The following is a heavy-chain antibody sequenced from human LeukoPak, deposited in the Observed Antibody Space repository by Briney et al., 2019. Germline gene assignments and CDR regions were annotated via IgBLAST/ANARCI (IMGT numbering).Heavy chain of an antibody. Sequence: PGGSLRLSCAASGFTFSSYAMNWVRQAPGKGLEWVSSISGGAGGAAYADSVKGRFTMSRDNSKNTLYLQMNSLRAEDTAVYYCARDFGGRWLLDYWGQGTLVTVSS. CDR3: ARDFGGRWLLDY. D-gene: IGHD6-19*01. V-gene: IGHV3-23*01. CDR2: ISGGAGGA. J-gene: IGHJ4*02. CDR1: GFTFSSYA.